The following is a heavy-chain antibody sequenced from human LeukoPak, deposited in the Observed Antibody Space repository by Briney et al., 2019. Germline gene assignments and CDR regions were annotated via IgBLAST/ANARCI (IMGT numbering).Heavy chain of an antibody. D-gene: IGHD3-10*01. V-gene: IGHV3-30*03. J-gene: IGHJ5*02. Sequence: GGSLRLSCAASGFTFSSYGMHWVRQAPGKGLEWVAVISYDGSNKYYADSVKGRFTISRDNSKNTLYLQMNSLRAEDTAVYYCAREDTMVRGVSDSWGQGTLVTVSS. CDR2: ISYDGSNK. CDR3: AREDTMVRGVSDS. CDR1: GFTFSSYG.